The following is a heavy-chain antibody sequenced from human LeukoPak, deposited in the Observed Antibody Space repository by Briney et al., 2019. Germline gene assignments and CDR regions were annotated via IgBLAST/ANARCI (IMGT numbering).Heavy chain of an antibody. D-gene: IGHD3-9*01. V-gene: IGHV4-39*07. CDR2: IYHSGST. J-gene: IGHJ6*03. Sequence: SETLSLTCTVSGGSISSSSYYWGWIRQPPGKGLEWIGSIYHSGSTYYNPSLKSRVTISVDTSKNQFSLKLSSVTAADTAVYYCARVRSSGYYPNYYYYYMDVWGKGTTVTISS. CDR3: ARVRSSGYYPNYYYYYMDV. CDR1: GGSISSSSYY.